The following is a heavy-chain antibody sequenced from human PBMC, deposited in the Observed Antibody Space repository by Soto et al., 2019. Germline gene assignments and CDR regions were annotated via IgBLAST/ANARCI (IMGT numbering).Heavy chain of an antibody. CDR1: GDSIGSNVW. V-gene: IGHV4-4*02. Sequence: PSETLSLTCAVSGDSIGSNVWWSWVRQPPGKGLEWIGEVYHNGLTDYNPSLKGRVTMSADTSKNQFSLNVTSVTAADTAVYYCAGDGVRNGAYNGWLDPWGQGTLVTVSS. D-gene: IGHD3-16*01. CDR2: VYHNGLT. CDR3: AGDGVRNGAYNGWLDP. J-gene: IGHJ5*02.